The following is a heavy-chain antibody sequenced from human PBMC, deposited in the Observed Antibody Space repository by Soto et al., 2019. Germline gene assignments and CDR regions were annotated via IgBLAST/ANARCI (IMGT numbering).Heavy chain of an antibody. CDR1: CASITQYY. Sequence: SETLSLTCTVSCASITQYYWNWIRQSPGKGLEWIVSVSSTGSTVYNPSLTSRVTISVDTPKNQFSLKLSSVTAADTAVYYCAKNWNWGSLVHWGQGTLVTVSS. J-gene: IGHJ4*02. V-gene: IGHV4-4*08. CDR3: AKNWNWGSLVH. D-gene: IGHD7-27*01. CDR2: VSSTGST.